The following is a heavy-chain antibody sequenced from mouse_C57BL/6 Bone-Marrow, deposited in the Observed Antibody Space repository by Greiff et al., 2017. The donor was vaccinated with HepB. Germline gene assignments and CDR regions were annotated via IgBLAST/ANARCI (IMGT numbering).Heavy chain of an antibody. CDR2: IDPENGDT. V-gene: IGHV14-4*01. CDR3: LLTTVVAHYFDY. J-gene: IGHJ2*01. D-gene: IGHD1-1*01. Sequence: VQLPPPGAELVRPGSSVPLSCPASVYPFPSSWLHWVKQRPAQGLAWIGWIDPENGDTEYASKFQGKATITADTSSNTAYLQLSSLTSEDTAVYYCLLTTVVAHYFDYWGQGTTLTVSS. CDR1: VYPFPSSW.